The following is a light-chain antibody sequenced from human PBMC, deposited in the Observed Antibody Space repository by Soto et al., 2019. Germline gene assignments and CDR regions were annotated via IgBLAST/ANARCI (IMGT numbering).Light chain of an antibody. CDR2: DVN. V-gene: IGLV2-14*01. Sequence: QSVLTQPASVSGSPGQSIAISCTGTGSDVGGYNYVSWYQQHPGKAPKLMVYDVNNRPSGVSNRFSGSKSGNTASLTISGLQAEDEADYYCSSYTSSSTYVFGTGTKVTVL. J-gene: IGLJ1*01. CDR3: SSYTSSSTYV. CDR1: GSDVGGYNY.